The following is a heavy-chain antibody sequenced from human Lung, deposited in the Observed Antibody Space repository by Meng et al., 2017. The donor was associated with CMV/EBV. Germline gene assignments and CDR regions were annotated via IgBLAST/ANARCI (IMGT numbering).Heavy chain of an antibody. V-gene: IGHV1-69*05. CDR2: IIPIFGTA. D-gene: IGHD3-3*01. Sequence: SSVNVSCKASGGTFSSYAISWVRQAPGQGLEWMGGIIPIFGTANYAQKFQGRVTITTDESTSTAYMELSSLRSEDTAVYYCARGRDFWSGSGGMDVWGQGTTVTVSS. J-gene: IGHJ6*02. CDR1: GGTFSSYA. CDR3: ARGRDFWSGSGGMDV.